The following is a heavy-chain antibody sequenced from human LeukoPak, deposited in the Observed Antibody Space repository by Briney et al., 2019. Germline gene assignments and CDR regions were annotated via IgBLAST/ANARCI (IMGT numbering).Heavy chain of an antibody. V-gene: IGHV3-48*01. CDR2: ISSSSSTI. D-gene: IGHD4-17*01. CDR1: GFTFSIYS. Sequence: TGGSLRPSCAASGFTFSIYSINWVRQAPGKGLEWVSYISSSSSTIYYADSAKGRFTISRDNAKNSLYLQMNSLRAEDTAVYYCATDYYGDYSFQHWGQGTLVIVSS. J-gene: IGHJ1*01. CDR3: ATDYYGDYSFQH.